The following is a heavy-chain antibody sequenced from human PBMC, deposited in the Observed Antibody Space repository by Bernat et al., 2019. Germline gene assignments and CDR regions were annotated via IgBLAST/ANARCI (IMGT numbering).Heavy chain of an antibody. V-gene: IGHV1-18*01. CDR3: ARVVTMIVVVITPAFDI. CDR2: ISAYNGNT. D-gene: IGHD3-22*01. Sequence: QVQLVQSGAEVKKPGASVKVSCKASGYTFTSYGISWVRQAPGQGLEWMGWISAYNGNTNYAQKLQGRVTMTTDTSTSTAYMELRSLRSDDTAVYYCARVVTMIVVVITPAFDIWGQGTMVTVSS. J-gene: IGHJ3*02. CDR1: GYTFTSYG.